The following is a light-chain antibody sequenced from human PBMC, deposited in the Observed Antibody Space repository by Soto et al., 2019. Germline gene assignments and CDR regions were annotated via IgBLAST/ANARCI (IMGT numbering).Light chain of an antibody. Sequence: EIVLTQSPGTLSLSPGERATLSCRTSQSLSSSYLAWYQQKPGQAPRLLIYGASSRAADIPGRFSGSGSGTDFTLTISRLEPEDFAVYYCQEYGSSRTFGQGTKVEIK. CDR1: QSLSSSY. CDR2: GAS. CDR3: QEYGSSRT. J-gene: IGKJ1*01. V-gene: IGKV3-20*01.